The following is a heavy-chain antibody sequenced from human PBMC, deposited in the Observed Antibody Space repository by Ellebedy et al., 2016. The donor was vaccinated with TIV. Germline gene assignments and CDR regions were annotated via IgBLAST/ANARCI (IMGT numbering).Heavy chain of an antibody. CDR2: IWYDGFNK. CDR3: AREQSPYYEILTGSFDY. CDR1: GFSFSTYG. D-gene: IGHD3-9*01. V-gene: IGHV3-33*01. Sequence: GGSLKISCAASGFSFSTYGMLWVRQAPGQGLEWVAVIWYDGFNKDYADSVKGRFTISRDNSKSTLYLEMKSLRVEDTAVYYCAREQSPYYEILTGSFDYWGQGALVTVSS. J-gene: IGHJ4*02.